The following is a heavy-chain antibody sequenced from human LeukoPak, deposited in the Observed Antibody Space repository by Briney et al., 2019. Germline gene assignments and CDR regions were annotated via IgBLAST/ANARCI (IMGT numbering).Heavy chain of an antibody. V-gene: IGHV1-18*01. CDR3: ARASSSWYYYYYYMDV. CDR2: ISGYNGNT. CDR1: GGTFSSYA. J-gene: IGHJ6*03. Sequence: GASVKVSCKASGGTFSSYAISWVRQAPGQGLEWMGWISGYNGNTKYAQKLQGRVTMTTDTSTSTAYMELRSLRSDDTAVYYCARASSSWYYYYYYMDVWGKGTTVTVSS. D-gene: IGHD6-13*01.